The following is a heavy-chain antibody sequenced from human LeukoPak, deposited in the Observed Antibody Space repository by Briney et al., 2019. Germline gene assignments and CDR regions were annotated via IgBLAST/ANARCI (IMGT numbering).Heavy chain of an antibody. J-gene: IGHJ3*02. CDR2: IYSGGST. CDR1: GFTSSSYA. V-gene: IGHV3-66*01. CDR3: ARWDYDFWSGYYSGDAFDI. D-gene: IGHD3-3*01. Sequence: GGSLRLSCAASGFTSSSYAMHWVRQAPGKGLEWVSVIYSGGSTYYADSVKGRFTISRDNSKNTLYLQMNSLRAEDTAVYYCARWDYDFWSGYYSGDAFDIWGQGTMVTVSS.